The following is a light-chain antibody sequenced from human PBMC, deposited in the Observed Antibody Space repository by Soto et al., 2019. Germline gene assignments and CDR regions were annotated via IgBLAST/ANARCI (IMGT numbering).Light chain of an antibody. V-gene: IGKV1-39*01. Sequence: DIQMTQSPSSLSASVGYRFIITCRASQTISSHLNWYQQKPGKAPNLLVYAASSLQSGVPSRFTGSGSGTDFTLTISSLQPDDFATYYCQHYNSYSEAFGQGTTGDIK. CDR1: QTISSH. J-gene: IGKJ1*01. CDR2: AAS. CDR3: QHYNSYSEA.